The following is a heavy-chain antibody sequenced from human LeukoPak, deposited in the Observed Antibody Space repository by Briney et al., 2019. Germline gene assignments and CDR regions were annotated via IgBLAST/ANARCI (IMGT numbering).Heavy chain of an antibody. J-gene: IGHJ5*02. CDR3: ARGGESWFDP. CDR2: ISSSSSYI. D-gene: IGHD7-27*01. V-gene: IGHV3-21*01. Sequence: GGSLRLSCAASGFTSSTYGMNWVRQAPGKGLEWVSSISSSSSYIYYADSVKGRFTISRDNAKNSLYLQINSLRAEDTAVYYCARGGESWFDPWGQGTLVTVSS. CDR1: GFTSSTYG.